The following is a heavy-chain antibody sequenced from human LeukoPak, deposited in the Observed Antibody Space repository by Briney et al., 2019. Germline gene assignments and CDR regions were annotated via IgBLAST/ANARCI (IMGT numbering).Heavy chain of an antibody. CDR3: ATTGNGSYYDY. J-gene: IGHJ4*02. CDR1: GFSFSSSW. Sequence: GGSLRLSCAASGFSFSSSWMHWVRHVPGKGLEWVSRINDDETSTTYAESVKGRFTISRDNAKNTLFLQMNSLRAEDTAVYYCATTGNGSYYDYWGQGTLVTVSS. CDR2: INDDETST. V-gene: IGHV3-74*01. D-gene: IGHD1-26*01.